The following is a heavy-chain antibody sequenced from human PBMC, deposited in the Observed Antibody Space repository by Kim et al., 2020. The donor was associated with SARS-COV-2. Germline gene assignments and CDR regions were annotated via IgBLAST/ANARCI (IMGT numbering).Heavy chain of an antibody. CDR2: IYYSGST. CDR1: GGSISSSSYY. D-gene: IGHD6-6*01. J-gene: IGHJ6*02. Sequence: SETLSLTCTVSGGSISSSSYYWGWIRQPPGKGLEWIGSIYYSGSTYYNPSLKSRVTISVDTSKNQFSLKLSSVTAADTAVYYCARRGYSSWGIYYYYGMDVWGQGTTVTVSS. CDR3: ARRGYSSWGIYYYYGMDV. V-gene: IGHV4-39*01.